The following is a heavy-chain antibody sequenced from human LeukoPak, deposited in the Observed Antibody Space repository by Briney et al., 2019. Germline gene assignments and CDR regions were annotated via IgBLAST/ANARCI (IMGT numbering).Heavy chain of an antibody. J-gene: IGHJ4*02. V-gene: IGHV3-7*03. CDR1: GFTFSSYW. Sequence: PGGSLRLSCAASGFTFSSYWMSWVRQAPGKGLEWVANIKQDGSEKYYVDSVKGRFTISRDNAKNSLYLQMNSLRAEDTAVYYCARDRQHIAVAGTDYWGQGTLVTVSS. CDR2: IKQDGSEK. CDR3: ARDRQHIAVAGTDY. D-gene: IGHD6-19*01.